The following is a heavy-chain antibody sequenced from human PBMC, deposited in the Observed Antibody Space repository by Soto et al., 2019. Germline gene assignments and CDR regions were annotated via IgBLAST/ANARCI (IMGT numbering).Heavy chain of an antibody. D-gene: IGHD2-2*01. CDR2: ISGSGGST. J-gene: IGHJ6*03. CDR3: AKATQGYCSSTSCYAVYYYYYMDV. Sequence: LRLSCAASGFTFSSYAMSWVRQAPGKGLEWVSAISGSGGSTYYADSVKGRFTISRDNSKNTLYLQMNSLRAEDTPVYHCAKATQGYCSSTSCYAVYYYYYMDVWGKGTKVTVSS. V-gene: IGHV3-23*01. CDR1: GFTFSSYA.